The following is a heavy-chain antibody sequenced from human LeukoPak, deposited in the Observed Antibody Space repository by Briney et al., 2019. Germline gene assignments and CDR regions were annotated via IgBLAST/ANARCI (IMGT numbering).Heavy chain of an antibody. Sequence: PSETLSLTCTVSGGSISSGSYYWSWIRQPAGKGLEWIGRIYTSGSTNYNPSLKSRVTISGDTSKNQFSLKLSSVTAADTAVYYCARAYCSGGSCPNFDYWGQGTLVTVSS. CDR2: IYTSGST. CDR1: GGSISSGSYY. J-gene: IGHJ4*02. CDR3: ARAYCSGGSCPNFDY. D-gene: IGHD2-15*01. V-gene: IGHV4-61*02.